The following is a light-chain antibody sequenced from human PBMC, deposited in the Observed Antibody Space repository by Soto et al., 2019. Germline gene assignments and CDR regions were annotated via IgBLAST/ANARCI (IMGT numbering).Light chain of an antibody. Sequence: DIQMTQSPSSLSASVGDRFTITCRASQSISSYLNWYQQRPGKAPKLLIYAASTLQSGVPSRFSGSGSGTDFTLTISSLQSEDFAVYYCQKYGGSPRTFGQGTKVDIK. CDR1: QSISSY. V-gene: IGKV1-39*01. CDR3: QKYGGSPRT. CDR2: AAS. J-gene: IGKJ1*01.